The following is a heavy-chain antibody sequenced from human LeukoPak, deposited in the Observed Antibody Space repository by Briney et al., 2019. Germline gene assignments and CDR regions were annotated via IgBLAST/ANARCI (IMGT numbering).Heavy chain of an antibody. J-gene: IGHJ5*02. V-gene: IGHV4-59*01. CDR2: IYYSGST. D-gene: IGHD3-3*01. CDR1: GGSISSYY. CDR3: ARGSYDFWSGLAKFDP. Sequence: SETLSLTCTVSGGSISSYYWSWIRQPPGKGLEWIGYIYYSGSTNYNPSLKSRVTISVDTSKNQFSLKLSSVTAADTAVYYCARGSYDFWSGLAKFDPWGQGTLVTVSS.